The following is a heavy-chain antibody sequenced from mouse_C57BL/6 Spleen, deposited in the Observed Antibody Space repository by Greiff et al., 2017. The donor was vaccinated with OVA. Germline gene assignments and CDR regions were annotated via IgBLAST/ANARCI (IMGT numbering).Heavy chain of an antibody. CDR1: GYTFTSYW. CDR2: IDPSDSYT. D-gene: IGHD2-3*01. Sequence: VQLQQPGAELVKPGASVKLSCKASGYTFTSYWMQWVKQRPGQGLEWIGEIDPSDSYTNYNQKFKGKATLTVDTSSSTAYMQLSSLTSEDSAVYYCARWGNMSSFAYWGQGTLVTVSA. CDR3: ARWGNMSSFAY. J-gene: IGHJ3*01. V-gene: IGHV1-50*01.